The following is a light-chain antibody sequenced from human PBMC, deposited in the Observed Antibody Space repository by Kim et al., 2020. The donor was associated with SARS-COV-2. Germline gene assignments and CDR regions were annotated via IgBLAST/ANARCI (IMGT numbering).Light chain of an antibody. Sequence: WTLSSGYSNCKVDWYQERPGKGPRFVMRVGTGGIVGSKGDGIPDRFSVLGSGLNRYLTIKNIQEEDESDYHCGADHGSGSNFVYVFGTGTKVTVL. J-gene: IGLJ1*01. CDR3: GADHGSGSNFVYV. V-gene: IGLV9-49*01. CDR2: VGTGGIVG. CDR1: SGYSNCK.